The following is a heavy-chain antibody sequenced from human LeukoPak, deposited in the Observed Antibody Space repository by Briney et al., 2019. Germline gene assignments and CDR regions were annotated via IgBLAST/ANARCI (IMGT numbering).Heavy chain of an antibody. J-gene: IGHJ6*02. V-gene: IGHV3-30*04. CDR2: IAFDGNSE. CDR3: ARRKVVSAYYYGMDV. CDR1: GFTFSNYA. D-gene: IGHD2-2*01. Sequence: QSGGSLRLSCAASGFTFSNYAFHWVRQAPGKGLEWVAVIAFDGNSEDAADSVKGRFTISRDNSKNTVFLEMNSLRAEDTAVYYCARRKVVSAYYYGMDVWGQGTTVTVSS.